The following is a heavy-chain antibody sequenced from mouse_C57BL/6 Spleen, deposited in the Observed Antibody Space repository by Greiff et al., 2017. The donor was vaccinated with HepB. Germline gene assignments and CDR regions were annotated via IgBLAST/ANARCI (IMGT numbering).Heavy chain of an antibody. Sequence: EVKVVESGGGLVQPGGSMKLSCVASGFTFSNYWMNWVRQSPEKGLEWVAQIRLKSDNYATHYAESVKGRFTISRDDSKSSVYLQMNNLRAEDTGIYYCTVLLRSYWYFDVWGTGTTVTVSS. CDR3: TVLLRSYWYFDV. J-gene: IGHJ1*03. CDR1: GFTFSNYW. D-gene: IGHD1-1*01. CDR2: IRLKSDNYAT. V-gene: IGHV6-3*01.